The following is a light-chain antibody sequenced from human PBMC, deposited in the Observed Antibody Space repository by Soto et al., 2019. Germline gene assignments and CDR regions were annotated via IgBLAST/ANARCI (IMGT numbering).Light chain of an antibody. CDR1: QSISSY. CDR2: SAS. CDR3: QQSFATPWT. J-gene: IGKJ1*01. V-gene: IGKV1-39*01. Sequence: DIQMNQSPSSMSASVRDRVNLTCRASQSISSYLNWYQQKPGKAPNLLIYSASSLQSGVPSRFSGSGSGTDFTLTISSLQPEEFASYYCQQSFATPWTFGQGTKVEIK.